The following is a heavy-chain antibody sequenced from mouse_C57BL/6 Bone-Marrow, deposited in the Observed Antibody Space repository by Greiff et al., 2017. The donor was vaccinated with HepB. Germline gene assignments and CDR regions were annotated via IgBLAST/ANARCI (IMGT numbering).Heavy chain of an antibody. J-gene: IGHJ2*01. CDR2: INPSSGYT. Sequence: QVQLQQSGAELARPGASVKMSCKASGYTFTSYTMHWVKQRPGQGLEWIGYINPSSGYTKYNQKFKDKATLTADKSSSTAYMQLSSLTSEDSAVYYCARKGNYYGSSLYYFDYWGQGTTLTVSS. D-gene: IGHD1-1*01. CDR3: ARKGNYYGSSLYYFDY. CDR1: GYTFTSYT. V-gene: IGHV1-4*01.